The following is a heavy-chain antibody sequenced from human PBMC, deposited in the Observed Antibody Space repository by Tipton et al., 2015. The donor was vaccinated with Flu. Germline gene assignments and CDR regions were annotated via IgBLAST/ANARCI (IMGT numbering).Heavy chain of an antibody. V-gene: IGHV3-30*03. CDR2: MSYEGSKK. D-gene: IGHD3-16*01. Sequence: QLVQSGGGVVQPGRSLRLSCAASGFSFSDYGMHWVRQAPGKGLEWVAVMSYEGSKKFYGDPVKGRFSISRDYSKNMLYLQMDSLRVEDTAVYYCARDRWGSLDFWGQGTPVTVSS. J-gene: IGHJ4*02. CDR1: GFSFSDYG. CDR3: ARDRWGSLDF.